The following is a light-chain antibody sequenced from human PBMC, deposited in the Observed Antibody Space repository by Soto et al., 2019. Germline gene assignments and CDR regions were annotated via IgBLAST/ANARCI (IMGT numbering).Light chain of an antibody. CDR1: QSVSSSY. Sequence: VLTQSPVALSLSPGERSTLSCRASQSVSSSYLAWYQQKPGQAPRLRIDDASSRATGIPDRVSGGGSGTDCTRTISRLEPEDVAVYYCQQFSSYPLTFGGGTKVDIK. CDR3: QQFSSYPLT. CDR2: DAS. J-gene: IGKJ4*01. V-gene: IGKV3-20*01.